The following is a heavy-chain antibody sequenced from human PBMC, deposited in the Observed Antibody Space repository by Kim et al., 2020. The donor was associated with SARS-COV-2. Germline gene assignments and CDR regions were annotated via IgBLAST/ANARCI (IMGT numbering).Heavy chain of an antibody. V-gene: IGHV3-21*01. J-gene: IGHJ4*02. CDR2: ISSSSSYI. CDR3: ARDPSWGSGSYYPDY. D-gene: IGHD3-10*01. CDR1: GFTFSSYS. Sequence: GGSLRLSCAASGFTFSSYSMNWVRQAPGKGLEWVSSISSSSSYIYYADSVKGRFTISRDNAKNSLYLQMNSLRAEDTAVYYCARDPSWGSGSYYPDYWGQGTLVTVSS.